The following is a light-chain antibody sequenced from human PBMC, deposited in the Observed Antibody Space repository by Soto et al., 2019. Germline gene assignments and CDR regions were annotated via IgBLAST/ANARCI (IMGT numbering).Light chain of an antibody. V-gene: IGKV1-39*01. CDR2: AAS. J-gene: IGKJ1*01. Sequence: DIQMTQSPSSLSASVGDRVTITCRASQGIRRDLGWYQQKPGKAPKRLIYAASSLQSGVPSRFSGSRSGPDFTLTISSLQPEDFATYYCQQSYSSPPKFGQGTKVDIK. CDR3: QQSYSSPPK. CDR1: QGIRRD.